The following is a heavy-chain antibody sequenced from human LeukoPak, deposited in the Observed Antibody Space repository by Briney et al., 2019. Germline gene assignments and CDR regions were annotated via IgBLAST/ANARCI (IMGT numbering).Heavy chain of an antibody. V-gene: IGHV3-23*01. Sequence: GGSLRLSCAASGFTFSSYGMSWVRQAPGKGLEWVSTISDGGGGTYYADSVKGRFSISRDNSKNTLYLQMNSLRAEDTAVYYCAKDLRIGYGRFDYWGQGTLVTVSS. CDR3: AKDLRIGYGRFDY. CDR1: GFTFSSYG. J-gene: IGHJ4*02. CDR2: ISDGGGGT. D-gene: IGHD5-12*01.